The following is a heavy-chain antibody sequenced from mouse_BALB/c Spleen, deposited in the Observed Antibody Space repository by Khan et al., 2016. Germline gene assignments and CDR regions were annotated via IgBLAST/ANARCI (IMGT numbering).Heavy chain of an antibody. CDR2: ISYSGST. V-gene: IGHV3-2*02. Sequence: VQLKESGPGLVKPSQSLSLTCTVTGYSITSDYAWNWIRQFPGNKLVWMGYISYSGSTSYNPSLKSRISITRDTSKNQFFLQLNSVTTEDTATYYCARGYGNLDYWGQGTTLTVSS. J-gene: IGHJ2*01. CDR1: GYSITSDYA. CDR3: ARGYGNLDY. D-gene: IGHD2-1*01.